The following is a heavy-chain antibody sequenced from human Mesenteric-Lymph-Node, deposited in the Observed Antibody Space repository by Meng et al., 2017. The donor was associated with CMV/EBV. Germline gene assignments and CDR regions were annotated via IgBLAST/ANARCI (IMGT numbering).Heavy chain of an antibody. CDR2: ISDSSNTI. CDR1: GFTFSDFF. J-gene: IGHJ4*02. Sequence: GESLKISCTASGFTFSDFFMSWIRQAPGKGLEWVSHISDSSNTIPYADSVRGRFAVSRDNAENSLYLQMDSLRVEDTAVYYCARLSTLAGAGSFDYWGLGTLVTVSS. D-gene: IGHD6-13*01. V-gene: IGHV3-11*04. CDR3: ARLSTLAGAGSFDY.